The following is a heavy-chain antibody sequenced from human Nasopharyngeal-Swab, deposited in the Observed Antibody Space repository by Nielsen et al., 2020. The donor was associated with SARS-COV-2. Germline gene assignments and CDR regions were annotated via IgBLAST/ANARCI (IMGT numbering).Heavy chain of an antibody. Sequence: GGSLRLSCAASGFSFSTYWMDWVRQAPGKGLEWVSSISTSSTYIYYADSVKGRFTISRDNAKNSLYLQMNFLRVEDTAMYYCARDTGGPPNYFDPWGQGTLVTVSS. V-gene: IGHV3-21*01. CDR3: ARDTGGPPNYFDP. CDR1: GFSFSTYW. D-gene: IGHD1-7*01. J-gene: IGHJ5*02. CDR2: ISTSSTYI.